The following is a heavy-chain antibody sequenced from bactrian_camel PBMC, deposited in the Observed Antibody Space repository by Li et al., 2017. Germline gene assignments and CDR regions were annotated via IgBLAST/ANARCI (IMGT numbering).Heavy chain of an antibody. V-gene: IGHV3-2*01. CDR1: GFTFSRYY. D-gene: IGHD5*01. J-gene: IGHJ4*01. CDR2: IGLGGSSP. CDR3: AAIHPPYGVGLHDY. Sequence: VQLVESGGGLVQPGGSLTLSCATSGFTFSRYYMTWVRQAPGKGLEWVSSIGLGGSSPDYADSMKGRFTISKDSAKNTLYLQMNSLKPEDTAVYYCAAIHPPYGVGLHDYWGQGTQVTVS.